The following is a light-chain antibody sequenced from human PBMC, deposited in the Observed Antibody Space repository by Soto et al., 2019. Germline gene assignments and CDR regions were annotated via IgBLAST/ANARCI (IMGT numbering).Light chain of an antibody. CDR1: QSVRNNY. CDR3: QRYGSSPPHT. CDR2: GAS. V-gene: IGKV3-20*01. Sequence: EIVLTQSPGTLSLSPGEGATLSCRASQSVRNNYLAWYQQKPCQAPRLLISGASSRATGVPDRFSGSGSWTDFTLTISRLESEDFAVYYCQRYGSSPPHTFGQGTRLEIK. J-gene: IGKJ2*01.